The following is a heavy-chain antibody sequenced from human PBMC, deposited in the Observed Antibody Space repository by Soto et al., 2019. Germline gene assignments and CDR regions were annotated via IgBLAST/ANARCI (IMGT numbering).Heavy chain of an antibody. V-gene: IGHV3-48*02. CDR3: ARDRCFDGSCYSASDF. CDR2: ISTTSFTI. D-gene: IGHD2-15*01. Sequence: PRWSLRLSCVASGFSCSTYDMDWFRQAPGKAPEWIAHISTTSFTIYYADSVKGRFTISRDNVRNSLYLEMKSLRDEDTAVYYCARDRCFDGSCYSASDFWGQGIQVTVSS. J-gene: IGHJ4*02. CDR1: GFSCSTYD.